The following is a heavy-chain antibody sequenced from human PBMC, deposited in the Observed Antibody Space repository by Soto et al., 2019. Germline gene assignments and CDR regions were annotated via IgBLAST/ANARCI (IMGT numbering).Heavy chain of an antibody. Sequence: QVQLQQWGAGLLKPSETLSLTCAVYGGSFSGYYWSWIRHPPGKGLEWIGEINHSGSTNYNSSLKSRVAISVDTSKNQFFPKLSSVTAAATAVYYCARVRVRNDSHPHWGQGTLVTVSS. CDR3: ARVRVRNDSHPH. CDR1: GGSFSGYY. J-gene: IGHJ4*02. CDR2: INHSGST. D-gene: IGHD2-15*01. V-gene: IGHV4-34*01.